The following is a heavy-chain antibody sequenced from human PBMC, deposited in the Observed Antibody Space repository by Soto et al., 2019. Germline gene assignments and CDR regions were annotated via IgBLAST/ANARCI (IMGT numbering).Heavy chain of an antibody. V-gene: IGHV3-23*01. J-gene: IGHJ6*03. CDR1: GFTFSSYA. CDR2: ISGSGGST. Sequence: EVQLLESGGGLVQPGGSLRLSCAASGFTFSSYAMSWVRQAPGKGLEWVSAISGSGGSTYYADSVKGRFTISRDNSKNTLYLQMNSLRAEDTAVYYCAKGRKHYYGSGSYMDVWGKGTTVTVSS. CDR3: AKGRKHYYGSGSYMDV. D-gene: IGHD3-10*01.